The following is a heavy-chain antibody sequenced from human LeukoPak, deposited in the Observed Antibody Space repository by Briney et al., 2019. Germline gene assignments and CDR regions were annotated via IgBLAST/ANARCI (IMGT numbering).Heavy chain of an antibody. J-gene: IGHJ4*02. CDR2: IYPGDSDT. CDR3: ARPSSSSRGAFDY. D-gene: IGHD6-6*01. CDR1: GYSFTSYW. Sequence: GESLKISCKGSGYSFTSYWISWVRQMPGKGLEWMGIIYPGDSDTRYSPSFQGQVTISADKSISTAYLQWSSLKASDTARYYCARPSSSSRGAFDYWGQGTLVTVSS. V-gene: IGHV5-51*01.